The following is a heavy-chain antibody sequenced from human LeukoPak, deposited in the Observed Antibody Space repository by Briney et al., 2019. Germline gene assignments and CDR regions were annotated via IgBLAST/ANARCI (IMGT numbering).Heavy chain of an antibody. CDR2: ISGSGGST. CDR3: AKEDIVVVPAANRVY. CDR1: GFTFSSYA. V-gene: IGHV3-23*01. J-gene: IGHJ4*02. Sequence: PGGSLRLSCAASGFTFSSYAMSWVRQAPGKGLEWVSGISGSGGSTYYADSVKGRFTISRDNSKNTVYLQMNSLRAEDTAVYYCAKEDIVVVPAANRVYWGQGTLVTVSA. D-gene: IGHD2-2*01.